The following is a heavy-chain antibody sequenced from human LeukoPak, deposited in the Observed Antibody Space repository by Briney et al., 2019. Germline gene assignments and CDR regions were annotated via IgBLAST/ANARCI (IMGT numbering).Heavy chain of an antibody. CDR1: GYSFTSYW. CDR2: IYPGDSDT. J-gene: IGHJ1*01. D-gene: IGHD2-15*01. Sequence: GESLKISCQGSGYSFTSYWIGWVRQMPGKGLEWMGIIYPGDSDTRYSPSFQGQVTISADNSISTAYLQWSSLKASDTAIYYCARPLYCSGGSCYSTHWGQGTLVTVSS. V-gene: IGHV5-51*01. CDR3: ARPLYCSGGSCYSTH.